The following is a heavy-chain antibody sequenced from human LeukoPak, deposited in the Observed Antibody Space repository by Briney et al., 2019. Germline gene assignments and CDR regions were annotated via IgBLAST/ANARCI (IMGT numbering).Heavy chain of an antibody. D-gene: IGHD3-10*01. J-gene: IGHJ5*02. Sequence: ASVKASCKASGYTFTSYAMNWVRQAPGQGLEWMGWINTNTGNPTYAQGFTGRFVFSLDTSVSTAYLQISSLKAEDTAVYYCARDDMVRGAPGNWFDPWGQGTLVTVSS. CDR1: GYTFTSYA. CDR3: ARDDMVRGAPGNWFDP. V-gene: IGHV7-4-1*02. CDR2: INTNTGNP.